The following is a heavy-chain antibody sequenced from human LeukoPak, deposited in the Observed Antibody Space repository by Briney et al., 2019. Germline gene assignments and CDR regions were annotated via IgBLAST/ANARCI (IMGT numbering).Heavy chain of an antibody. D-gene: IGHD2-15*01. Sequence: SETLSLTCTVSGGSISSYYWSWIRQPPGKGLEWIGYIYYSGSTNYNPSLKSRVTKSVDTSKNQFSLKLSSVTAADTAVYYCARGWSGDYVEYWGQGTLVTVSS. J-gene: IGHJ4*02. CDR1: GGSISSYY. V-gene: IGHV4-59*01. CDR2: IYYSGST. CDR3: ARGWSGDYVEY.